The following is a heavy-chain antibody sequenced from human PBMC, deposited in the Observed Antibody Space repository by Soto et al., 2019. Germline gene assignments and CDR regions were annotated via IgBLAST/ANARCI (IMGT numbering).Heavy chain of an antibody. CDR2: IKSDGSST. Sequence: EVQLVESGGGSVQPGGSLRLSCAASGFTFSSYWMHWVRQAPGKGLVWVSAIKSDGSSTNYADSVKGRFTISRDNAKNTLYLQMNSLRAEDTAVYYCTRLTVITGSDYWGQGTLVTVSS. D-gene: IGHD4-17*01. CDR3: TRLTVITGSDY. CDR1: GFTFSSYW. J-gene: IGHJ4*02. V-gene: IGHV3-74*01.